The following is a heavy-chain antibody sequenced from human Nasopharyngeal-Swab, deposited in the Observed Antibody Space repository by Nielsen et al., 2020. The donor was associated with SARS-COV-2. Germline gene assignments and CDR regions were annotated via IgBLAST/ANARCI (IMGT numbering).Heavy chain of an antibody. D-gene: IGHD5-24*01. V-gene: IGHV5-51*01. CDR2: IYPGNSET. Sequence: GESLKISCKTSGYNFANYWIGWVRQRPGKGLDWMGIIYPGNSETRYNPSFQGQVVVTADRSTNIAYLQLNSLRASDSAMYYCARRAARDGYNYEVDPWGQGTLVTVSS. CDR3: ARRAARDGYNYEVDP. J-gene: IGHJ5*02. CDR1: GYNFANYW.